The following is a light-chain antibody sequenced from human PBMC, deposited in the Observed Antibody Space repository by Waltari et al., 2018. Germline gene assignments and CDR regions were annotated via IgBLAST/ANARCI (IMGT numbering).Light chain of an antibody. CDR2: DVT. Sequence: QSALTQPASVSGSPGQSITISCSGLGSAAGASESVSWHQPHPDQAPQVIIYDVTHRPSGVSDRFSASKSANTASLTISRLQPEDEADYYCSSQTLDGLVLFGGGTRLTVL. CDR3: SSQTLDGLVL. V-gene: IGLV2-14*03. CDR1: GSAAGASES. J-gene: IGLJ2*01.